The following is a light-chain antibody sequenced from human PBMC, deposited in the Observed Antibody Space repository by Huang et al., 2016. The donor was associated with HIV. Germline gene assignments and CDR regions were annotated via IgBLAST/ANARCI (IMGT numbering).Light chain of an antibody. CDR1: QSIKSN. CDR2: GAS. V-gene: IGKV3-15*01. CDR3: QQYDYWPPVT. J-gene: IGKJ1*01. Sequence: IVMTQSPVTLSVSPGERAALSCRAGQSIKSNLAWYQQKPGQAPRRRIYGASTRATGVPARFSGSGSGTEFTLTINNLQSDDFAVYYCQQYDYWPPVTFGQGTKV.